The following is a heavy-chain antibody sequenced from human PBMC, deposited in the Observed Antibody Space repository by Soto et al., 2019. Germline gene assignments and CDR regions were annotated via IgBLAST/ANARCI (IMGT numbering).Heavy chain of an antibody. Sequence: QITLKESGPTLVKPTETLTLTCTFSGFSLNTDGVAVGWIRQPPGKALEWLGLFYWDDDKRYSPSQEGRLAITKDTSKNQVILTMTNMDPVDTGIYYWDYRKGAASGTGNWFDPWGQGTLVTVSS. D-gene: IGHD1-1*01. CDR1: GFSLNTDGVA. CDR3: DYRKGAASGTGNWFDP. J-gene: IGHJ5*02. CDR2: FYWDDDK. V-gene: IGHV2-5*02.